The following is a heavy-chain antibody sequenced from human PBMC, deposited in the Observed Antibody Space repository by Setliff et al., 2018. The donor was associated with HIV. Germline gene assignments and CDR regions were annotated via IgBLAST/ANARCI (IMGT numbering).Heavy chain of an antibody. CDR1: GGSLSGYY. D-gene: IGHD3-10*01. CDR3: AREGGQGYSGSGSFYHRNFDL. J-gene: IGHJ2*01. V-gene: IGHV4-34*01. CDR2: INQSGNT. Sequence: SETLSLTCAVYGGSLSGYYWSWVRQSPGRGLEGVGEINQSGNTNFNPSPKSRLIMSVDTSKGQFSLKLTSVTAADTALYYCAREGGQGYSGSGSFYHRNFDLWGRGTLVTVSS.